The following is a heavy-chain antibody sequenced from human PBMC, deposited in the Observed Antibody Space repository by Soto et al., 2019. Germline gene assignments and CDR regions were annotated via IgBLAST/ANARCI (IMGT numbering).Heavy chain of an antibody. J-gene: IGHJ6*02. D-gene: IGHD3-16*01. CDR1: GFTFSFYG. CDR2: ISYDGSYR. CDR3: VKVLTSLGYYYYYGMDV. V-gene: IGHV3-30*18. Sequence: GGSLRLSCEASGFTFSFYGMHWVRQGPGKGLEWVAVISYDGSYRYYTDSVKGRFTISRDDSKNTLYLQMNSLRPEDTAVYYXVKVLTSLGYYYYYGMDVWGQGTTVTVSS.